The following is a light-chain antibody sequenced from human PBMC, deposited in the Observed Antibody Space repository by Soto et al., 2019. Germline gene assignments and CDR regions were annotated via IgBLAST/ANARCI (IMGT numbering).Light chain of an antibody. J-gene: IGLJ2*01. CDR2: EVS. CDR1: NSDIGSYDL. V-gene: IGLV2-23*02. CDR3: CSYAGTSALV. Sequence: QSALTQPASVYGSPGQSITISCTGTNSDIGSYDLVSWYQQHPGKAPKLMIYEVSKRPSGLSNRFSGSKSGNTASLTISGLQAEDGADYYCCSYAGTSALVVGGGTKVTVL.